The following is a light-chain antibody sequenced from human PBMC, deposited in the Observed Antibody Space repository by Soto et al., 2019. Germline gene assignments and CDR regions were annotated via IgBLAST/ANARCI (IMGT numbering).Light chain of an antibody. V-gene: IGKV3-20*01. J-gene: IGKJ2*01. Sequence: VLTQSPGTRSLSPGERATLSCRASQSVTNYLVWYQQKAGQAPRLLIYGASSRTPGIPDRFSGSGSGTDFTLSINRLGPEDSAVYYCQQFDTSPYTFGQGTKLEIK. CDR1: QSVTNY. CDR3: QQFDTSPYT. CDR2: GAS.